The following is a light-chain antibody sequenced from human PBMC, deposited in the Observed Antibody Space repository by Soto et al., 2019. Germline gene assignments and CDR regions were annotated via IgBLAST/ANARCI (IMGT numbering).Light chain of an antibody. CDR1: QAVSSY. Sequence: EIVMTQSPAALSVSLGERVSLTCRASQAVSSYLAWYQQKPGQAPRLLISDASTRATDIPDRFSGSGSGTDFTITISSLQSSDLVVYYCLQYSTWPPLYTFGQGTNLEIK. CDR2: DAS. CDR3: LQYSTWPPLYT. V-gene: IGKV3-15*01. J-gene: IGKJ2*01.